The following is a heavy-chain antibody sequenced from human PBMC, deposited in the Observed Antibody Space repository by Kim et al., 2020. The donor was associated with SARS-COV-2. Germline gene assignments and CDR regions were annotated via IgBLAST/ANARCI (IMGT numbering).Heavy chain of an antibody. V-gene: IGHV4-61*01. Sequence: SETLSLTCTVSGGSVSSDSYYWSWIRQPPGKVLEWIGYIYYNGNTNYNPSLKSRLTMSVDTSKNQFSLKLRSVTAADTAVYYCARGEPPSVHLDSWGQGTLVIVSS. CDR2: IYYNGNT. J-gene: IGHJ4*02. CDR1: GGSVSSDSYY. CDR3: ARGEPPSVHLDS. D-gene: IGHD1-1*01.